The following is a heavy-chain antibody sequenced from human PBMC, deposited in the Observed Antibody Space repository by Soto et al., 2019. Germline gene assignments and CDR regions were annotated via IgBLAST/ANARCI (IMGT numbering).Heavy chain of an antibody. CDR3: VRDWRDGYDHSFNH. CDR2: IKPDGSEK. V-gene: IGHV3-7*03. D-gene: IGHD5-12*01. Sequence: EVQLVESGGGLVQPGGSLRLSCAASGFTFNSYYMSWVRQAPGEGLEWVANIKPDGSEKYYVDSVEGRFTISRDNARNSLYLQMNSLRAEYTAVYYCVRDWRDGYDHSFNHWGQGTPVTVSS. CDR1: GFTFNSYY. J-gene: IGHJ4*02.